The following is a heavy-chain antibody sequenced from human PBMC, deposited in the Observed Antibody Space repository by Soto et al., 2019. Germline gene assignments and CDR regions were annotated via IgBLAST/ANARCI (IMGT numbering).Heavy chain of an antibody. CDR2: INPNSGGT. D-gene: IGHD5-18*01. J-gene: IGHJ6*02. V-gene: IGHV1-2*04. Sequence: VKVSCKASGYTFTGYYMHWVRQAPGQGLEWMGWINPNSGGTNYAQKFQGWVTMTRDTSISTAYMELSRLRSDDTAVYYCATARNSGYSYGFYYYGMDVWGQGTTVTVSS. CDR1: GYTFTGYY. CDR3: ATARNSGYSYGFYYYGMDV.